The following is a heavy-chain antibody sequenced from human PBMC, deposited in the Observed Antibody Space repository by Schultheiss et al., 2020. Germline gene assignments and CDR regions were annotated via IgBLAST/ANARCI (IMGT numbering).Heavy chain of an antibody. CDR1: GFTFSDYY. CDR2: ISSSSSYI. J-gene: IGHJ5*02. CDR3: AKDLTPWFDP. V-gene: IGHV3-11*05. Sequence: GGSLRLSCAASGFTFSDYYMSWIRQAPGKGLEWVSSISSSSSYIYYADSVKGRFTISRDNAKNSLYLQMNSLKTEDTAVYYCAKDLTPWFDPWGQGTLVTVSS.